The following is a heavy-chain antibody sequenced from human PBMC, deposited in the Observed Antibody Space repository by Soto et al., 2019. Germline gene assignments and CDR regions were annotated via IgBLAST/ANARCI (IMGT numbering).Heavy chain of an antibody. Sequence: PGGSLRLSCAASGFTFSSYAMSWVRQAPGKGLEWVSAISGSGGSTYYADSVKGRFTISRDNSKNTLYLQMNSLRAEDTAVYYCAKPPINYDSSGYFFDYWGQGTLVTVS. CDR2: ISGSGGST. J-gene: IGHJ4*02. V-gene: IGHV3-23*01. D-gene: IGHD3-22*01. CDR1: GFTFSSYA. CDR3: AKPPINYDSSGYFFDY.